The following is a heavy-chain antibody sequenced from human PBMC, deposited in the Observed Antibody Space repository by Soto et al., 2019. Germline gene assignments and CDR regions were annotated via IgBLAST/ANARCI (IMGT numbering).Heavy chain of an antibody. CDR1: GSSIIGNSYH. CDR3: ARDNGYSYGSNLDH. CDR2: IDYSGAA. Sequence: SETLSLTCTVSGSSIIGNSYHWAWIRQPPGNGLECIGTIDYSGAAYYNPSLQSRVTISVDTSSNQFSMKLTSVTAADTAVYYCARDNGYSYGSNLDHWGQGTLVTVS. J-gene: IGHJ4*02. D-gene: IGHD5-18*01. V-gene: IGHV4-39*07.